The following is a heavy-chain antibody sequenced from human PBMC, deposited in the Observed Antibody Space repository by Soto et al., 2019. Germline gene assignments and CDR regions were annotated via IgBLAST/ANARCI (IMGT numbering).Heavy chain of an antibody. D-gene: IGHD1-26*01. V-gene: IGHV6-1*01. Sequence: SQTLSLTCAISGDSVSSNSAAWNWIRQSPSRGLEWLGRTYYRSKWYNDYAVSVKSRITINPDTSKNQFSLQLNSVTPEDTAVYYCAGGEPPPGVNGMDVWGQGTTVTVSS. J-gene: IGHJ6*02. CDR2: TYYRSKWYN. CDR1: GDSVSSNSAA. CDR3: AGGEPPPGVNGMDV.